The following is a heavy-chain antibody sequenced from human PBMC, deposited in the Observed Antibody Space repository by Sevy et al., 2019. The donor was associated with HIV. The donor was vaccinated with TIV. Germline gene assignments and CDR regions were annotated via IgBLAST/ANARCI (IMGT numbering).Heavy chain of an antibody. V-gene: IGHV3-33*01. J-gene: IGHJ4*02. CDR1: GFTFSSYG. D-gene: IGHD3-3*01. Sequence: GGSLRLSCAASGFTFSSYGMHWVRQAPGKGLEWVAVIWYDGSNKYYADSVKGRSTISRDNSKNTLYLQMNSLRAEDTAVYYCAATIFGVELGYWGQGTLVTVSS. CDR3: AATIFGVELGY. CDR2: IWYDGSNK.